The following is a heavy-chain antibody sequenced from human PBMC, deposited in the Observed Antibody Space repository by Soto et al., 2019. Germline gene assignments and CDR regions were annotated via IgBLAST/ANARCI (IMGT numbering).Heavy chain of an antibody. CDR2: IYYSGST. Sequence: SETLSLTCTVSCGSISSYYWSWIRQPPGKGLEWIGYIYYSGSTNYNPSLKSRVTISVDTSKNQFSLKLSSVTAADTAVYYCASAGIAAAGDFDYWGQGTLVTVSS. D-gene: IGHD6-13*01. V-gene: IGHV4-59*08. J-gene: IGHJ4*02. CDR1: CGSISSYY. CDR3: ASAGIAAAGDFDY.